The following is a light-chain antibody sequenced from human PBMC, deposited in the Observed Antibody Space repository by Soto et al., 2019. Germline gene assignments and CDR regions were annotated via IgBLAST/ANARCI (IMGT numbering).Light chain of an antibody. CDR2: DND. J-gene: IGLJ3*02. CDR1: SSNIGNNY. Sequence: QSVLTQPPSVSAAPGQKVTISCSGSSSNIGNNYVSWYQQHPGTAPNLLIYDNDNRPSGIPDRFSGSKYGTSATLGITGLQTGDEAEYYCGTWYNSLSGGVFGGGTKVTVL. CDR3: GTWYNSLSGGV. V-gene: IGLV1-51*01.